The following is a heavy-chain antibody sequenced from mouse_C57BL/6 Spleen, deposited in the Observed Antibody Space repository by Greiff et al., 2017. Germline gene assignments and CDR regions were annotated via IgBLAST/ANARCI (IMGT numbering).Heavy chain of an antibody. CDR1: GYAFSSYW. CDR2: IYPGDGDT. J-gene: IGHJ3*01. CDR3: ARSGRQLRPFAY. V-gene: IGHV1-80*01. Sequence: QVQLQQSGAELVKPGASVKISCKASGYAFSSYWMNWVKQRPGKGLEWIGQIYPGDGDTNYNGKFKGKATLTADKSSSTAYMQLSSLTSEDSAVYFCARSGRQLRPFAYWGQGTLVTVSA. D-gene: IGHD3-2*02.